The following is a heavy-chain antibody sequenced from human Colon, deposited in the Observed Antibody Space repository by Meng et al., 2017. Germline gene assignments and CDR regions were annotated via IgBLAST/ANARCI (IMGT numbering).Heavy chain of an antibody. CDR2: ISGSGGST. Sequence: GESLKISCAASGFTFSSYAMSWVRQAPGKGLEWVSAISGSGGSTYYEDSVKGRFTISRDDSTNTLYLQMNSLNTDDTAVYYCTRSPDCRTNNCYSSGMDVWGQGTTVTVSS. J-gene: IGHJ6*02. CDR3: TRSPDCRTNNCYSSGMDV. CDR1: GFTFSSYA. V-gene: IGHV3-23*01. D-gene: IGHD2-2*01.